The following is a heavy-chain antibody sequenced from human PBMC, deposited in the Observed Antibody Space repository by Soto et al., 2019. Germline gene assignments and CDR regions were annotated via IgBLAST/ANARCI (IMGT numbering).Heavy chain of an antibody. CDR2: IYYSGST. J-gene: IGHJ4*02. D-gene: IGHD4-17*01. V-gene: IGHV4-39*01. CDR3: ARSMTTVVTLDY. CDR1: GGSISSSSYY. Sequence: SETLSLTCTVSGGSISSSSYYWGWIRQPPGKGLEWIGSIYYSGSTYYNPSLKSRVTISVDTSKNQFSLKLSSVTAADTAVYYCARSMTTVVTLDYWGQRTLVTVSS.